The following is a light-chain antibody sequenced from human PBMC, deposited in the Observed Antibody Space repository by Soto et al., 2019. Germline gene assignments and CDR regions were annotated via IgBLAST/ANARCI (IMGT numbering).Light chain of an antibody. CDR1: QSVSSN. Sequence: EIVMTQSPATLSVSPGERATLSCRASQSVSSNLAWYQHKPGQAPRLLIYGASTRATGVPARFSGSGSGTEFPLTISSLQSEDFAVYYCQQYNNWLTFGGGTKVEIK. J-gene: IGKJ4*01. CDR2: GAS. V-gene: IGKV3-15*01. CDR3: QQYNNWLT.